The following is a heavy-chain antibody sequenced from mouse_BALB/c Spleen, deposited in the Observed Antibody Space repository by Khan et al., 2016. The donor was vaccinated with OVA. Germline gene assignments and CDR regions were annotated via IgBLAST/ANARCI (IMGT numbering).Heavy chain of an antibody. CDR2: ISYSGVT. J-gene: IGHJ2*01. CDR1: GYSITSGYA. V-gene: IGHV3-2*02. Sequence: EVQLQESGPGLVKPSQSLSLTCTVTGYSITSGYAWNWIRQFPGNKLEWMGYISYSGVTSYTPSLKSRISITRATSKKQFFLQLTSVTTEDTATYYCARGNYFGDYFDYWGQGTTLTVSS. D-gene: IGHD1-1*01. CDR3: ARGNYFGDYFDY.